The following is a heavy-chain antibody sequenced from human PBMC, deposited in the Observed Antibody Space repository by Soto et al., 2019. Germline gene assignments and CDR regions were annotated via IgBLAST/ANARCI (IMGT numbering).Heavy chain of an antibody. CDR2: IYYSGST. V-gene: IGHV4-31*03. Sequence: SETLSLTCTVSGGSVSSGGYYWSWIRQHPGKSLEWIGYIYYSGSTYYNPSLKSRVTIPVDTSKNQFSLKLSSVTAADTAVYYCARVGGINWFDPWGQGTLVTVSS. D-gene: IGHD3-16*01. CDR3: ARVGGINWFDP. CDR1: GGSVSSGGYY. J-gene: IGHJ5*02.